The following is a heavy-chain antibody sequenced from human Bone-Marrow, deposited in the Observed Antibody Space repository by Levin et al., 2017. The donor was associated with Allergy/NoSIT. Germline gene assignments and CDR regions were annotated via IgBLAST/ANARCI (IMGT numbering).Heavy chain of an antibody. D-gene: IGHD5-12*01. Sequence: GESLKISCKASGYALIGRYLHWVRQAPGQGLEWMGWINPYSGATNYAPKFQGRVTLTRDTSINTAYMDLTNLSSDDTALYYCARNSVKYSGSDLYFFGGNGALDIWGQGTMVSVSS. J-gene: IGHJ3*02. CDR2: INPYSGAT. V-gene: IGHV1-2*02. CDR1: GYALIGRY. CDR3: ARNSVKYSGSDLYFFGGNGALDI.